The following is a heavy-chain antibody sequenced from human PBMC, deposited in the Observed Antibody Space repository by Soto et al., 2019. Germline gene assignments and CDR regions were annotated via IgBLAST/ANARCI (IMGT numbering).Heavy chain of an antibody. V-gene: IGHV4-59*01. J-gene: IGHJ6*02. CDR1: GGSISSYY. Sequence: SETLSLTCTVSGGSISSYYWSWIRQPPGKGLEWIGYIYYNGNTNYNPSLKSRVTISVDTSKNQFSLKLSSVTAADTAVYYCARLLGQKGYDFWSGYFPFHGMDVWGQGTTVLVSS. D-gene: IGHD3-3*01. CDR3: ARLLGQKGYDFWSGYFPFHGMDV. CDR2: IYYNGNT.